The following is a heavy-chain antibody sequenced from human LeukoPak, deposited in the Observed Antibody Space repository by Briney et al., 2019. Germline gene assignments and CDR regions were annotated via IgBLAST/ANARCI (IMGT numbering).Heavy chain of an antibody. CDR2: IRYDGSNK. CDR1: GFTFSSYG. D-gene: IGHD5-18*01. V-gene: IGHV3-30*02. Sequence: GGSLRLSCAASGFTFSSYGMHWLRQAPGKGLEWVAFIRYDGSNKYYADFVKGRFTISRDNSKNTLYLQMNSLRAEDTAVYYCAKRGTVHVVDTAMAGGLSFDYWGQGTLVTVSS. CDR3: AKRGTVHVVDTAMAGGLSFDY. J-gene: IGHJ4*02.